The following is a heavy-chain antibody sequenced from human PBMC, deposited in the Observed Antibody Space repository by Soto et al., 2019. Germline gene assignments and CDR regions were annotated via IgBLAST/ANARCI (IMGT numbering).Heavy chain of an antibody. J-gene: IGHJ5*02. CDR2: IYHSGST. V-gene: IGHV4-30-2*01. Sequence: SETLSLTCAVSGGSIRSGGYAWSWIRQPPGKGLEWIGYIYHSGSTSYNPSLRNRVTISLDRSKNQFSLNLSSVTAADTAVYYCARTSSVAGTPAFDPWGQGMLVTVSA. CDR3: ARTSSVAGTPAFDP. CDR1: GGSIRSGGYA. D-gene: IGHD6-19*01.